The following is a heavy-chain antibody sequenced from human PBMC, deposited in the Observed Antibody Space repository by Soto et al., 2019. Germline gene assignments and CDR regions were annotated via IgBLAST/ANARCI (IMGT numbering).Heavy chain of an antibody. CDR2: ISSNGGST. CDR1: GFTFSSYA. J-gene: IGHJ4*02. Sequence: GGSLRLSCSASGFTFSSYAMHWVRQAPGKGLEYVSAISSNGGSTYYADYVKGRFTISRDNSKNTLYLQMSSLRAEDTAVYYCVKDLGTGRYYYDSSGYYVFDYWGQGTLVTVSS. D-gene: IGHD3-22*01. V-gene: IGHV3-64D*08. CDR3: VKDLGTGRYYYDSSGYYVFDY.